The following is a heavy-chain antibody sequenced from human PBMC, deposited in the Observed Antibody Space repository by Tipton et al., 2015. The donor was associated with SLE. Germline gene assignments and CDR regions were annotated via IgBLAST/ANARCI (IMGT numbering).Heavy chain of an antibody. CDR3: AGTGGDYYDSSGYPDAFNI. D-gene: IGHD3-22*01. V-gene: IGHV3-9*01. Sequence: SLRLSCAASGFTFDDYVMHWVRQAPGKGLEWVSGISWNSGSIGYADSVKGRFTISRDNAKNSLYLQMNSLRAEDTALYYCAGTGGDYYDSSGYPDAFNIWGQGTVVTVSS. CDR2: ISWNSGSI. J-gene: IGHJ3*02. CDR1: GFTFDDYV.